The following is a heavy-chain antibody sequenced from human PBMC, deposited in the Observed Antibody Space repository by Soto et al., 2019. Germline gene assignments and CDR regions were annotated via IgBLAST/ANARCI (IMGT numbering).Heavy chain of an antibody. J-gene: IGHJ6*02. V-gene: IGHV4-59*01. CDR2: IYYSGST. Sequence: PSETLSLTCTVSGGSISSYYRSWIRQPPGKGLEWIGYIYYSGSTNYNPSLKSRVTISVDTSKNQFSLKLSSVTAADTAVYYCARGYYGSGSYLYYYYYYGMDVWGQGTTVTVSS. D-gene: IGHD3-10*01. CDR3: ARGYYGSGSYLYYYYYYGMDV. CDR1: GGSISSYY.